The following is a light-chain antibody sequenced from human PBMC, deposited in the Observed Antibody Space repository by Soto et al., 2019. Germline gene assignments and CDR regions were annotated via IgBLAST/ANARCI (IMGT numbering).Light chain of an antibody. CDR2: DVT. Sequence: QSVLTQPASVSGSPGQSITISCTGTSSDVGGYNYVSWYQQHPGKAPKLMIYDVTNRPSGVSNRFSGSKSVNTASLTISGLQAEDEADYYCSSYTSSSTPLVFGGGTKLTVL. CDR3: SSYTSSSTPLV. CDR1: SSDVGGYNY. J-gene: IGLJ3*02. V-gene: IGLV2-14*01.